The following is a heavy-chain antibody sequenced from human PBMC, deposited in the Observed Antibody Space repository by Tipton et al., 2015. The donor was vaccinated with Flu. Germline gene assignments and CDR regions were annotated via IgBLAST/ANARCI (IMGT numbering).Heavy chain of an antibody. V-gene: IGHV3-53*01. CDR2: SHTGGST. D-gene: IGHD6-19*01. J-gene: IGHJ4*02. CDR3: AREVSGWSSFDY. CDR1: GFTVSTYF. Sequence: SLRLSCAASGFTVSTYFMGWVRQAPGKGLEWVSVSHTGGSTHYADSVKGRFTISRDNSKNTLYFQMNSLTAEDTAVYYCAREVSGWSSFDYWGQGTLVTVSS.